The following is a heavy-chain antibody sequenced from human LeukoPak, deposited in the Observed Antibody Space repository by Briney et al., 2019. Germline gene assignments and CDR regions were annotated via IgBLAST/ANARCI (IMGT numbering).Heavy chain of an antibody. V-gene: IGHV1-3*01. CDR3: TIVVPAAMDRYFDY. D-gene: IGHD2-2*01. J-gene: IGHJ4*02. Sequence: ASVKVSCKASGYTFTSYAMHWVRQAPGQRLEWMGWINAGNGNTKYSQKFQGRVTITRDTSANTAYMELSSLRSEDTAVYYCTIVVPAAMDRYFDYWGQGTLVTVSS. CDR2: INAGNGNT. CDR1: GYTFTSYA.